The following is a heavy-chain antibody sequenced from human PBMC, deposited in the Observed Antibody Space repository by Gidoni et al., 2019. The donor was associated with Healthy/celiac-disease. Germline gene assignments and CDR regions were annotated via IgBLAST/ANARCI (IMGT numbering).Heavy chain of an antibody. Sequence: EVQLVQSGAELQKPGEALRISCQGSGDRLTSYWLSWGRQMPGKGLEWPGRIDTSDSYTNDSPSFQGHVTISADKPISTAYLQWRRLKASDTAMYYCARPERSRGVGMDVWGQGTTVTVSS. D-gene: IGHD3-10*01. CDR3: ARPERSRGVGMDV. CDR2: IDTSDSYT. J-gene: IGHJ6*02. CDR1: GDRLTSYW. V-gene: IGHV5-10-1*01.